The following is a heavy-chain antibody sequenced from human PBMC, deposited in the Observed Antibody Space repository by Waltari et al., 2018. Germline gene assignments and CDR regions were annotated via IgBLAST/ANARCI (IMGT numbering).Heavy chain of an antibody. Sequence: HVQLQESGPGLVKPSQTLSLTCTVSGVSISSGGYSWSWIRQHPGKGLEWIGYIYYSGSTYYNPSLKSRVTISVDTSKNQFSLKLSSVTAADTAVYYCAREFVAGDEAPFDYWGQGTLVTVSS. D-gene: IGHD7-27*01. CDR2: IYYSGST. J-gene: IGHJ4*02. CDR1: GVSISSGGYS. CDR3: AREFVAGDEAPFDY. V-gene: IGHV4-31*03.